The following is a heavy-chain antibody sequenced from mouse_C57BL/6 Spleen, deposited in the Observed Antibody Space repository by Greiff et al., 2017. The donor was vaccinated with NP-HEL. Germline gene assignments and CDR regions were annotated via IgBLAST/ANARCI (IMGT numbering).Heavy chain of an antibody. CDR1: GYTFTSYW. Sequence: QVQLQQPGAELVKPGASVKLSCKASGYTFTSYWMQWVKQRPGQGLEWIGEIDPSDSYTNYNQKFKGKATLTVDTSSSTAYMQLSSLTSEDSAVYYCARKRIDGYFDYWGQGTTLTVSS. J-gene: IGHJ2*01. CDR2: IDPSDSYT. V-gene: IGHV1-50*01. CDR3: ARKRIDGYFDY. D-gene: IGHD2-3*01.